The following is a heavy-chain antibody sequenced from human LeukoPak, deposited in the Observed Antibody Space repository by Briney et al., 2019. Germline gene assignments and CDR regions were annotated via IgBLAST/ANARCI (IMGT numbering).Heavy chain of an antibody. CDR1: GYTFTGYY. CDR2: IIPIFGTA. J-gene: IGHJ5*02. CDR3: ARGVEVDP. Sequence: ASVKVSCKASGYTFTGYYMHWVRQAPGQGLEWMGGIIPIFGTANYAQKLQGRVTMTTDISTSTAYMELRSLRSDDTAVYYCARGVEVDPWGQGTLVTVSS. V-gene: IGHV1-18*04.